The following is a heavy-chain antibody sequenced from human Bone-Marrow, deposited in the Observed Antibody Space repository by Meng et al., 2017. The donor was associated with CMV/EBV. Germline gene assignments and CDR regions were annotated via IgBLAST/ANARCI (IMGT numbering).Heavy chain of an antibody. CDR2: ISSSSSYI. CDR1: GGSISSYY. V-gene: IGHV3-21*01. D-gene: IGHD3-10*01. CDR3: ARTSMVYYYYGMDV. J-gene: IGHJ6*02. Sequence: ETLSLTCTVSGGSISSYYWSWIRQPPGKGLEWVSSISSSSSYIYYADSVKGRFTISRDNAKNSLYLQMNSLRAEDTAVYYCARTSMVYYYYGMDVWGQGTTVTVSS.